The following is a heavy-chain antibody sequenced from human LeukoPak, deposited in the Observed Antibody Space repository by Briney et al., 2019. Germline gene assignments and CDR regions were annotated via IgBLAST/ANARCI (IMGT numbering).Heavy chain of an antibody. J-gene: IGHJ4*02. CDR2: FSGSGGGT. Sequence: GGSLRLSCAASGFTFSSCAMSWVRQAPGKGLEWVSAFSGSGGGTYYADSVKGRFTISRDNSKNTLYPQMNSLRAEDTAVYYCARNTDYDILTPFDHWGQGTLVTVSS. CDR3: ARNTDYDILTPFDH. D-gene: IGHD3-9*01. V-gene: IGHV3-23*01. CDR1: GFTFSSCA.